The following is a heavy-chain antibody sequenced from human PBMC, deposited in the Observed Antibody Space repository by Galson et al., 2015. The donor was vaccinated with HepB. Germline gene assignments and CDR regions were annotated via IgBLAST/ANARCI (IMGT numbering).Heavy chain of an antibody. Sequence: SVKVSCKASGGTFSSYAISWVRQAPGQGLEWMGGIIPIFGTANYAQKFQGRVTITADESTSTAYMELSSLRSEDTAVYYCARDRGGSDAFDIWGQGTMVTVSS. D-gene: IGHD3-10*01. CDR3: ARDRGGSDAFDI. CDR1: GGTFSSYA. J-gene: IGHJ3*02. V-gene: IGHV1-69*13. CDR2: IIPIFGTA.